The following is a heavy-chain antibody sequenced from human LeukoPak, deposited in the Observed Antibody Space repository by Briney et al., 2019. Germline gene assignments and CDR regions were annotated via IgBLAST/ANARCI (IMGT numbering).Heavy chain of an antibody. CDR2: ISSSGSTI. J-gene: IGHJ4*02. CDR1: GFTFSSYE. CDR3: ARGNPDLGYCSGGSCYD. D-gene: IGHD2-15*01. V-gene: IGHV3-48*03. Sequence: GGSLRLSCAASGFTFSSYEMNWVRQAPGKGLEGVSYISSSGSTIYYADSVKGRFTISRDNAKNSLYLQMNSLRAEDTAVYYCARGNPDLGYCSGGSCYDWGQGTLVTVSS.